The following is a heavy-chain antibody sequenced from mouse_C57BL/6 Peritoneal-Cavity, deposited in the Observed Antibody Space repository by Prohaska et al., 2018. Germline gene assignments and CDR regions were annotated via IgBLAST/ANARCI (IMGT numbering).Heavy chain of an antibody. V-gene: IGHV1-55*01. D-gene: IGHD4-1*01. CDR2: IYPGSGST. CDR3: ARNWDYFDY. J-gene: IGHJ2*01. Sequence: QVQLQQPGTELVKPGASVKLSCKASGYTFTSYWITWVKQRPGQGLEWIGDIYPGSGSTNYNEKFKSKATLTVDTSSSTAYMQLSSLTSEDSAVYYCARNWDYFDYWGQGTTLTVSS. CDR1: GYTFTSYW.